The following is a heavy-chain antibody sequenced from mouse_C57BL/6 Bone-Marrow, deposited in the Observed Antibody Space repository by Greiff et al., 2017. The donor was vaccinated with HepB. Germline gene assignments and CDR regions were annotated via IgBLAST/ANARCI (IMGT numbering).Heavy chain of an antibody. D-gene: IGHD2-2*01. CDR1: GYTFTSYG. CDR2: IYPSSGNT. Sequence: VQLQQSGAELARPGASVKLSCKASGYTFTSYGISWVKQRTGQGLEWIGEIYPSSGNTYYNEKFKGKATLTADKSSSTAYMELRSLTSEDSAVYFCARCGYCLWFAYWGQGTLVTVSA. CDR3: ARCGYCLWFAY. J-gene: IGHJ3*01. V-gene: IGHV1-81*01.